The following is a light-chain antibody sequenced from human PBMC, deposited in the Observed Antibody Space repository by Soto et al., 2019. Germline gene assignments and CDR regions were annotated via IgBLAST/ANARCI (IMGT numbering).Light chain of an antibody. CDR2: DVS. CDR1: QSISGK. Sequence: EIVMTQSPATLSVSPGERATLSCGASQSISGKLAWYQQKPGQAPWLLIHDVSTRATGVPARFSGSGSGTEFTLTLSSLQSEDFAIYYCHQYHAWPLSFGGGTKVDIK. J-gene: IGKJ4*01. V-gene: IGKV3-15*01. CDR3: HQYHAWPLS.